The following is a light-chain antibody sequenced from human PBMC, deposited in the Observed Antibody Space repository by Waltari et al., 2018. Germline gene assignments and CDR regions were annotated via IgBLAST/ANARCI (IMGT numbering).Light chain of an antibody. J-gene: IGLJ3*02. CDR1: SGSVSTSYY. Sequence: QTVVTQEPSFSVSPGGTVTLTCGLSSGSVSTSYYPSWYQQTPVQAPRTPIYSTNTRPSVVPDSFSGSILGNKAALTITGAQADDESDYYCVLYMGSGIAVFGGGNKLTVL. V-gene: IGLV8-61*01. CDR2: STN. CDR3: VLYMGSGIAV.